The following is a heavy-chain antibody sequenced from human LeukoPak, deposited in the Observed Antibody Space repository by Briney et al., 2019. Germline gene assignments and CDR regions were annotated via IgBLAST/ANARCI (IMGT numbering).Heavy chain of an antibody. J-gene: IGHJ5*02. CDR1: GSTFSSYG. V-gene: IGHV3-30*03. CDR3: ARDLTLELRGIFS. Sequence: PGRSLRLSCAASGSTFSSYGMHWVRQAPGKGLEWVAVISYDGSNKYYADSVKGRFTISRDNAKNSLYLQMNSLRAEDTAVYYCARDLTLELRGIFSWGQGTLVTVSS. CDR2: ISYDGSNK. D-gene: IGHD1-7*01.